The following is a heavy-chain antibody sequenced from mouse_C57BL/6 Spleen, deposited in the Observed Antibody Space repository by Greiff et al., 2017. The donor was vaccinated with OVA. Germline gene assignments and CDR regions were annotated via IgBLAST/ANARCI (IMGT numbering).Heavy chain of an antibody. D-gene: IGHD2-1*01. CDR1: GYAFSSYW. J-gene: IGHJ2*01. CDR3: ARYGNYRYFDY. CDR2: IYPGDGDT. Sequence: VQLQESGAELVKPGASVKISCKASGYAFSSYWMNWVKQRPGKGLEWIGQIYPGDGDTNYNGKFKGKATLTADKSSSTAYMQLSSLTSEDSAVYFCARYGNYRYFDYWGQGTTLTVSS. V-gene: IGHV1-80*01.